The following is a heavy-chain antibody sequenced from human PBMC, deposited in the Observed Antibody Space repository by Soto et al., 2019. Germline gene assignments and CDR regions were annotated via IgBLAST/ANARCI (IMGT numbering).Heavy chain of an antibody. V-gene: IGHV1-46*01. CDR1: GFSFMSYY. J-gene: IGHJ4*02. CDR3: ARSGRDIVVVPAALVRGYFDK. Sequence: GASVKVSCKASGFSFMSYYIHWVRQAPGQGLERMGIINPSSGSTSYAQRFQGRVTMTRDTSTSTVYMELSSLRSEDTAVYYCARSGRDIVVVPAALVRGYFDKWGQGTMVTVS. CDR2: INPSSGST. D-gene: IGHD2-2*01.